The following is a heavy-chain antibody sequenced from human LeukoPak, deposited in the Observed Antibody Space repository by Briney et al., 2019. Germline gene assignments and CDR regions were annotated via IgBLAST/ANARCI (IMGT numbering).Heavy chain of an antibody. CDR1: GFTFSNDW. CDR2: IKSTVDGGTA. CDR3: TTGGNVLVAGTRAFDI. V-gene: IGHV3-15*07. Sequence: GGSLRLSCAASGFTFSNDWMNWVRQAPGKGLEWVGRIKSTVDGGTADYAAPVKGRFTVSRDDSKNTLYLQMNSLKTEDTAVYYCTTGGNVLVAGTRAFDIWGQGTKVTVPS. J-gene: IGHJ3*02. D-gene: IGHD6-19*01.